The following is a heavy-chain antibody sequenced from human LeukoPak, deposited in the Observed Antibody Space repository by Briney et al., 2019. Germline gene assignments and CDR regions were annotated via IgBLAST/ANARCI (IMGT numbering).Heavy chain of an antibody. CDR1: GGSFSGYY. Sequence: SETLSLTCAVYGGSFSGYYWSWIRQPPGKGLEWIGEINHRGSTNYNPSLKSRVTVSVDTSKNHFSLNLTSVTAADTAVYYCARRRLYSPAFDIWGQGTMVTVSS. CDR3: ARRRLYSPAFDI. V-gene: IGHV4-34*01. J-gene: IGHJ3*02. CDR2: INHRGST. D-gene: IGHD2-8*01.